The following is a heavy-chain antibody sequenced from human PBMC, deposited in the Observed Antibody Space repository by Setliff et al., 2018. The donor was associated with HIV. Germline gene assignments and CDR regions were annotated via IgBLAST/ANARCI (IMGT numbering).Heavy chain of an antibody. CDR2: IYHSGST. CDR3: ARGAFFDYSRPGFVDY. D-gene: IGHD4-4*01. J-gene: IGHJ4*02. CDR1: GYSFSGGYY. Sequence: SETLSLTCAVSGYSFSGGYYWGWIRQPPGKGLEWIGSIYHSGSTYYNPSLKSRVTISVDTSKNQFSLKLSSVTAADTAVYYCARGAFFDYSRPGFVDYWGQGTLVTVSS. V-gene: IGHV4-38-2*01.